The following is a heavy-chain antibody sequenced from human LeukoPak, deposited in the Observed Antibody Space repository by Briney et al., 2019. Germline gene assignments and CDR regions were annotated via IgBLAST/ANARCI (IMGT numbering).Heavy chain of an antibody. V-gene: IGHV4-39*02. CDR1: GGSISSSSYY. Sequence: SETLSRTCTVSGGSISSSSYYWGWIRQPPGKWLEWTGSIYYSGSTYYNPSLKSRVTISVDTSKNQFSLKLSSVTAADTAVYYCARERSNAFDIWGQGTMVTVSS. CDR3: ARERSNAFDI. CDR2: IYYSGST. J-gene: IGHJ3*02. D-gene: IGHD5/OR15-5a*01.